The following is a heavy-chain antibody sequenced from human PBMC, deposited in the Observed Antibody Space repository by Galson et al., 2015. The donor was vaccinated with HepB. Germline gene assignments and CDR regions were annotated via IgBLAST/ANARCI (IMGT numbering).Heavy chain of an antibody. J-gene: IGHJ6*02. Sequence: CAISGDSVSSNSAAWNWIRQSPSRGLEWLGRTYYRSKWYNDYAVSVKSRITINPDTSKNQFSLQLNSVTPEDTAVYYCARESIPSAPSRDPYSYYGDLTNYYYYGMDVWSQGTTVTVSS. CDR2: TYYRSKWYN. CDR3: ARESIPSAPSRDPYSYYGDLTNYYYYGMDV. CDR1: GDSVSSNSAA. D-gene: IGHD4-17*01. V-gene: IGHV6-1*01.